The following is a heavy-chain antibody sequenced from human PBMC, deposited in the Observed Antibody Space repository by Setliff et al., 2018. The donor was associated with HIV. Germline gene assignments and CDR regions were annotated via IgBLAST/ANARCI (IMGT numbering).Heavy chain of an antibody. Sequence: GGSLRLSCAASGFTFSNYNMNWVRQAPGKGLEWVSSISSSSGYIYYANSVKGRFTISRDNAKNSLYLQMSSLRAEDTAVYYCARDHEDSGWYVESVDYWGQGTLVTVSS. CDR2: ISSSSGYI. CDR3: ARDHEDSGWYVESVDY. J-gene: IGHJ4*02. V-gene: IGHV3-21*01. D-gene: IGHD6-19*01. CDR1: GFTFSNYN.